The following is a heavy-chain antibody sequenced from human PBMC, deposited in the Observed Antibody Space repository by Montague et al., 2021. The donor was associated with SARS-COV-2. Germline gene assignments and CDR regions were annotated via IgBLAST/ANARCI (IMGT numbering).Heavy chain of an antibody. CDR3: AKGVDASGSYRSTLGY. J-gene: IGHJ4*02. D-gene: IGHD3-10*01. V-gene: IGHV3-23*01. Sequence: SLRLSCAASVFSFRRYAMTWVRQAPGKGLEWVSGISYTSGSTYXXXSXXXRFTISRDNSKNTVYLQMNSLRAEDTAVYYCAKGVDASGSYRSTLGYWGQGTLVTVSS. CDR1: VFSFRRYA. CDR2: ISYTSGST.